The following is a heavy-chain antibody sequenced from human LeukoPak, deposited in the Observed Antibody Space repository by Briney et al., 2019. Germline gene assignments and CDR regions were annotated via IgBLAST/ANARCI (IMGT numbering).Heavy chain of an antibody. D-gene: IGHD1-1*01. Sequence: SQTLSLTCTVSGGSISSGGYYWSCIRQPPGKGLEWIGYIYHSGSTYYNPSLKSRVTISADRSKNQFSLKLSSVTAADTAVYYCARSTRELEHYWGQGTLVTVSS. J-gene: IGHJ4*02. CDR3: ARSTRELEHY. CDR2: IYHSGST. V-gene: IGHV4-30-2*01. CDR1: GGSISSGGYY.